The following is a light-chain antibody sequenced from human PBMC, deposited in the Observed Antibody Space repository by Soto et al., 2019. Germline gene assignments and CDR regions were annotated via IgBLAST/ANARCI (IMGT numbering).Light chain of an antibody. CDR1: SSDVGGYNY. CDR3: CSYAGSYIYV. CDR2: DVS. J-gene: IGLJ1*01. Sequence: QSALTQPRSVSRSPGQSVTISCTGTSSDVGGYNYVSWYQQYPGKAPKLMIYDVSKRPSGVPDRFSGSKSGNTASLTISGLQAEDEADYYCCSYAGSYIYVFGPGTKVTVL. V-gene: IGLV2-11*01.